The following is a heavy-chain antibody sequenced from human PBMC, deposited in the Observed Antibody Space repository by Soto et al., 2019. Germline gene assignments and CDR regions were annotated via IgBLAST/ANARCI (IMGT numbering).Heavy chain of an antibody. V-gene: IGHV1-69*13. CDR3: ARDPSIAAAGTAHFDY. CDR2: IIPIFGTA. J-gene: IGHJ4*02. CDR1: GGTFSSYA. D-gene: IGHD6-13*01. Sequence: ASVKVSCKASGGTFSSYAISWVRQAPGQGLEWMGGIIPIFGTANYAQKFQGRVTITADESTSTAYMELSSLRSEDTAVYYCARDPSIAAAGTAHFDYWGQGTLVTVSS.